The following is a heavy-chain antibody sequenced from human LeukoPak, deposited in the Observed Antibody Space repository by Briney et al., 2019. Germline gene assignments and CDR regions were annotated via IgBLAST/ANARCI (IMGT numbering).Heavy chain of an antibody. J-gene: IGHJ4*02. CDR2: ISHGGGKE. CDR3: AKTLDGFWPQFDF. V-gene: IGHV3-30*18. CDR1: GFPFHDHD. Sequence: PGGSLRLSCVASGFPFHDHDMYWVRQAPGKGLEWVALISHGGGKEHYAESVKGRFTISRDNSRNTVYLQMSSLRSDDTAMYYCAKTLDGFWPQFDFWGQGTLLTVSS. D-gene: IGHD5-24*01.